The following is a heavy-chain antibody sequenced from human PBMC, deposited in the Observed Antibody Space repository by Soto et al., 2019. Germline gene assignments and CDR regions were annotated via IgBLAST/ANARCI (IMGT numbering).Heavy chain of an antibody. CDR3: ARGTYVVVRGDWFDP. CDR1: GYTFTSYY. CDR2: INPSGGST. Sequence: QVQLVQSGAEVKKPGASVKVSCKASGYTFTSYYMHWVRQAPGQGLEGMGIINPSGGSTSYAQTFQGRVTMTRDTSTSTVYMELSSLRSEDTAVYYCARGTYVVVRGDWFDPWGQGTLVTVSS. J-gene: IGHJ5*02. V-gene: IGHV1-46*01. D-gene: IGHD3-10*01.